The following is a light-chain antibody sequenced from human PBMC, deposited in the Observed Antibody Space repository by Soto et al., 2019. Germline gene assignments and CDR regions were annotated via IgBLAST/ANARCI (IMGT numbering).Light chain of an antibody. CDR1: QGISSS. CDR3: QQRNGYPIT. V-gene: IGKV1-9*01. CDR2: AAS. Sequence: IVTITCRASQGISSSLAWYQQKPGKAPNLLIYAASTLQSGVPSRFSGSGSGTEFTLTISSLHPEDFATYYCQQRNGYPITFGQGTRLEIK. J-gene: IGKJ5*01.